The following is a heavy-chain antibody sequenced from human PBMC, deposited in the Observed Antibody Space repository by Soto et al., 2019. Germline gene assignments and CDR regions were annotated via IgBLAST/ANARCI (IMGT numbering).Heavy chain of an antibody. D-gene: IGHD6-13*01. CDR2: ISYDGSKK. Sequence: GGSLRLSCAASGFTFSSYAMHWVRQAPGKGLEWVAVISYDGSKKYYADSVKGRFTISRDNSKNTLYLQMNSLRAEDTAVYYCARARLGIAGAGRDGGQGTLVTVSS. CDR1: GFTFSSYA. J-gene: IGHJ4*02. V-gene: IGHV3-30-3*01. CDR3: ARARLGIAGAGRD.